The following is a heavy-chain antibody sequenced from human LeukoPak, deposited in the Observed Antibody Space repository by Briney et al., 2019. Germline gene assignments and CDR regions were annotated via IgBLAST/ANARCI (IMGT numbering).Heavy chain of an antibody. CDR1: GFSLSNYA. CDR2: ISGSGGGT. CDR3: AKRGVVIRVILVGFHKEAYYFDS. V-gene: IGHV3-23*01. J-gene: IGHJ4*02. D-gene: IGHD3-22*01. Sequence: GGSLRLSCVVSGFSLSNYAMSWVRQAPGKGLEWVAGISGSGGGTQYADSVKGRFTISRDNRKNTLYLQMNSLRAEDTAMYFCAKRGVVIRVILVGFHKEAYYFDSWGQGALVTVSS.